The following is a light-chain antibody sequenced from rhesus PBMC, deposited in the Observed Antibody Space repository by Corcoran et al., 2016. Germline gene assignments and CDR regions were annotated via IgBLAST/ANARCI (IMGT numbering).Light chain of an antibody. CDR1: QGISSW. Sequence: DIQMTQSPLSLSASVGDTVTITCRASQGISSWLAWYQQKPGKAPKLLIYKASSLQSGVPSRFIGSGAGTDCTLTISSLQSEDFATYYCQQYSSRPYSFGQGTKVEIK. CDR2: KAS. CDR3: QQYSSRPYS. J-gene: IGKJ2*01. V-gene: IGKV1-22*01.